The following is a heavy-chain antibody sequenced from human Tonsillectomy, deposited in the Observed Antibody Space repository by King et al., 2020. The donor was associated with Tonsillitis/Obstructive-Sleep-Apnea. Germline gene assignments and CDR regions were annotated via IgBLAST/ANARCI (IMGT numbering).Heavy chain of an antibody. CDR3: AKDTYYYSMDV. V-gene: IGHV3-43*02. J-gene: IGHJ6*03. CDR2: IRGDGSST. Sequence: VQLVESGGGVVQPGGSLRLSCAASGFTFDDYAMHWVRQAPGKGLEWVSFIRGDGSSTYYADSVKGRFTISRDNSKNSLYLQMNSLRTEDTALYYCAKDTYYYSMDVWGKGTTVTVSS. CDR1: GFTFDDYA.